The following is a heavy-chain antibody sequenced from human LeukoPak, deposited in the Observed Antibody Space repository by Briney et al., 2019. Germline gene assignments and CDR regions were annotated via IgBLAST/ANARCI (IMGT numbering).Heavy chain of an antibody. CDR2: IYYSGTS. CDR1: GGSFSSSTYY. J-gene: IGHJ6*03. D-gene: IGHD2-15*01. Sequence: SETLSLTCSVSGGSFSSSTYYWGWIRQPPGKGLEWIGAIYYSGTSYYNSSLKSRVTISVDTSKNQFSLKLSSVTAADTAVYYCARQPVVAATPFYYMDVWGKGAPVTISS. CDR3: ARQPVVAATPFYYMDV. V-gene: IGHV4-39*01.